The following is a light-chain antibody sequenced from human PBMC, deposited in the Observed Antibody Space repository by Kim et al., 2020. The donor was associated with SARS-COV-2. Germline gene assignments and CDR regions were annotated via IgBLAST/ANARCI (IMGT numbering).Light chain of an antibody. J-gene: IGKJ1*01. Sequence: GDRVTITCRASQSINISLAWYQQKPGKAPNLLIYDASNLESGVPSRFSGSGSGTQFTLTINSLQPDDFATYYCQEYKSDSWTFGQGTKVDIK. CDR1: QSINIS. CDR2: DAS. V-gene: IGKV1-5*01. CDR3: QEYKSDSWT.